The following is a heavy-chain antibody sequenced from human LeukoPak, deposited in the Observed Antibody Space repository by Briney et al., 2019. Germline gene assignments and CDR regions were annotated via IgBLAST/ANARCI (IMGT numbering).Heavy chain of an antibody. CDR3: AKGDRNYYYYMDV. CDR2: ISWNSGSI. Sequence: GGSLRLSCAASGFTFDDYAMHWVRQAPGKGLKWVSGISWNSGSIGYADSVKGRFTISRDNAKNSLYLQMNSLRAEDTALYYCAKGDRNYYYYMDVWGKGTTVTVSS. D-gene: IGHD3-16*01. CDR1: GFTFDDYA. J-gene: IGHJ6*03. V-gene: IGHV3-9*01.